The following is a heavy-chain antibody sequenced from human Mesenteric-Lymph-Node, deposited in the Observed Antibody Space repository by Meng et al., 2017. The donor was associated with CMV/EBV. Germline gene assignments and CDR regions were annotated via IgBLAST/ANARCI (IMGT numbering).Heavy chain of an antibody. Sequence: SGGYYWSWIRQHPGKGLEWIGYIYYSGSTYYNPSLKSRVTISVDTSKNQFSPKLSSVTAADTAVYYCARFSVYGYCSGGSCYPGVDYWGQGTLVTVSS. V-gene: IGHV4-31*02. CDR2: IYYSGST. J-gene: IGHJ4*02. CDR1: SGGYY. D-gene: IGHD2-15*01. CDR3: ARFSVYGYCSGGSCYPGVDY.